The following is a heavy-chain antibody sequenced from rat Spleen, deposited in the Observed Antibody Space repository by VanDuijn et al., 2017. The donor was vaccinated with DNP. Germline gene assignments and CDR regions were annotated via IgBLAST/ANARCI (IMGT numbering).Heavy chain of an antibody. J-gene: IGHJ2*01. Sequence: EVQLVESGGGLVQPGRSLKLSCAASGFTFSDYNMAWVRQAPKKGLEWVAAISPSGSSTYYRASVKGRFTISRDTAKSTLYLQMDSLRSEDTATYYCARMHYGCDKWGQGVMVTVSS. D-gene: IGHD1-11*01. CDR3: ARMHYGCDK. CDR2: ISPSGSST. CDR1: GFTFSDYN. V-gene: IGHV5-7*01.